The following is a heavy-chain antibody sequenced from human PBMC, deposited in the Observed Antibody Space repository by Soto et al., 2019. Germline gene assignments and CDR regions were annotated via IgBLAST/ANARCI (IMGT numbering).Heavy chain of an antibody. J-gene: IGHJ4*02. D-gene: IGHD3-22*01. CDR2: IYYSGST. Sequence: KPXETLPLTCTVSACSISSYYRSWIRQPPGKGLEWIGYIYYSGSTNYNPSLKSGVTISGDTSKNQFSLKLSSVTAADTAVYYCARAYYDSSGYSLPYFDYWGRGTLVTVSS. CDR1: ACSISSYY. CDR3: ARAYYDSSGYSLPYFDY. V-gene: IGHV4-59*01.